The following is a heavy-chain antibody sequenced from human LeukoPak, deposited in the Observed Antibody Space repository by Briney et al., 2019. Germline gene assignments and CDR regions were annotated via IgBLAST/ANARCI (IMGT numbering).Heavy chain of an antibody. CDR3: ASSPPDRWELLGLDY. CDR1: GVTLSSYA. J-gene: IGHJ4*02. CDR2: IIPIFGTA. Sequence: ASVKVSCTASGVTLSSYAISWVRPAPGQRLEWMGGIIPIFGTANYAQNFQGRVTITADESTSTAYMELSSLRAEDTAVYYCASSPPDRWELLGLDYWGQGTLVTVSS. D-gene: IGHD1-26*01. V-gene: IGHV1-69*13.